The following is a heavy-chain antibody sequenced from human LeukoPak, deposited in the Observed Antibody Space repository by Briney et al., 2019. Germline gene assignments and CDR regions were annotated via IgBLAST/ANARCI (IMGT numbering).Heavy chain of an antibody. D-gene: IGHD3-9*01. CDR3: ARGYYDILTGYYAYYYYGMDV. J-gene: IGHJ6*02. V-gene: IGHV1-18*01. Sequence: ASVKVSCKASGYTFTSYGISWVRQAPGQGLEWMGWISAYNGNTNYAQKLQGRVTMTTDTSTSTAYMELRSLRSDDTAVYYCARGYYDILTGYYAYYYYGMDVWGQGTTVTVSS. CDR1: GYTFTSYG. CDR2: ISAYNGNT.